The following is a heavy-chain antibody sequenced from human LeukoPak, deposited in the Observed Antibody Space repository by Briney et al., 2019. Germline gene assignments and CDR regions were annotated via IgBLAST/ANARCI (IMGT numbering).Heavy chain of an antibody. CDR3: ARDKVRGVIRPVEFDY. Sequence: ASVKVSCKASGYTFTSYDINWVRQATGQGLEWMGWMNPNSGNTGYAQKFQGRVTMTRNTSISTAYMELSSLRSEDTAVYYCARDKVRGVIRPVEFDYWGQGTLVTVSS. CDR2: MNPNSGNT. CDR1: GYTFTSYD. J-gene: IGHJ4*02. D-gene: IGHD3-10*01. V-gene: IGHV1-8*01.